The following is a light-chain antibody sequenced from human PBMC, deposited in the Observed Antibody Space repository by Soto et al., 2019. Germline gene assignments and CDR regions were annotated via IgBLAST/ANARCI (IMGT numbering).Light chain of an antibody. J-gene: IGKJ1*01. CDR3: QHYNNWPPWT. Sequence: EIVMTQSPATLSVSPGERATLSCRASQSVSSNLAWYQQKPGQAPRLLIYGASTRATGIPARFSGSRSGTDFTLTISSLQSEDFAVYYCQHYNNWPPWTFGQGTKVDIK. CDR1: QSVSSN. CDR2: GAS. V-gene: IGKV3-15*01.